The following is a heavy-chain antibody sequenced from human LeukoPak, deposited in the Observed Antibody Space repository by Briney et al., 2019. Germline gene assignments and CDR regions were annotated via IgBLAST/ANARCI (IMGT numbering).Heavy chain of an antibody. CDR2: ISGSGGST. Sequence: GGSLRLSCAASGFTFNNYALTWVRQAPGKGLEWVSAISGSGGSTYYADSVKGRFTISRDNSKNTLYLQMNSLRAEDTAVYYCARDGSVVVPAAIAPLLKFQHWGQGTLVTVSS. D-gene: IGHD2-2*01. V-gene: IGHV3-23*01. J-gene: IGHJ1*01. CDR3: ARDGSVVVPAAIAPLLKFQH. CDR1: GFTFNNYA.